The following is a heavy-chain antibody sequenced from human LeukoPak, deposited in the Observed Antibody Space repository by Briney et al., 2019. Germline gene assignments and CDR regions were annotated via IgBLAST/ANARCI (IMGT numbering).Heavy chain of an antibody. Sequence: SGGSLRLSCAASGFTFDDYAMHWVRQAPGKGLEWVSGISGSGGSTYYADSVKGRFTISRDNSKNTLYLQMNSLRAEDTAVYYCAKDIFGGPKYYFDYWGQGTLVSVSS. CDR2: ISGSGGST. CDR3: AKDIFGGPKYYFDY. J-gene: IGHJ4*02. V-gene: IGHV3-23*01. CDR1: GFTFDDYA. D-gene: IGHD3-3*01.